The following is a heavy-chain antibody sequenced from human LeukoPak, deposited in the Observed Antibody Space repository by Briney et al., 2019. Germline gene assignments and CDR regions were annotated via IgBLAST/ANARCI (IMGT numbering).Heavy chain of an antibody. CDR3: AKDRSGSYTQGLDY. Sequence: GGSLRLSCAASGFTFSSYAMHWVRQAPGKGLEWVAVISYDGSNKYYADSVKGRFTISRDNSKNTLYLQMNSLRAEDTAVFYCAKDRSGSYTQGLDYWGQGTLVTVSS. D-gene: IGHD1-26*01. CDR1: GFTFSSYA. CDR2: ISYDGSNK. V-gene: IGHV3-30-3*01. J-gene: IGHJ4*02.